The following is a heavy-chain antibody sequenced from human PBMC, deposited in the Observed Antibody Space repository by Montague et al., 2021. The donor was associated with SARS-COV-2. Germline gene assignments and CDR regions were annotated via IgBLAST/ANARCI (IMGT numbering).Heavy chain of an antibody. Sequence: SETLSLTCAVYGGSFSGYYYCWIRQPPGEGLEWIGEINDSGSTYXNPSFKSRVTISLDTSKNQFSLKLSSVTAADTAVYYCARGRAARSITIFGVVNPAIRYYYYFDVWGQGTTVTVSS. J-gene: IGHJ6*03. CDR1: GGSFSGYY. V-gene: IGHV4-34*01. CDR3: ARGRAARSITIFGVVNPAIRYYYYFDV. CDR2: INDSGST. D-gene: IGHD3-3*01.